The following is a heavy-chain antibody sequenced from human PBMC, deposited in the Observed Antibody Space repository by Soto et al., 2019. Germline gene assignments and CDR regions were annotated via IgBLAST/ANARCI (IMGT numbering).Heavy chain of an antibody. Sequence: SETLSLTCAVYGGSFSGYYWSWIRQPPGKGLEWIGEINHSGSTNYNPSLKSRVTISVDTSKNQFSLKLSSVTAADTAVYYCARGGPGPSRYDSSGYGDYWGQGTLVTVSS. CDR2: INHSGST. D-gene: IGHD3-22*01. CDR3: ARGGPGPSRYDSSGYGDY. CDR1: GGSFSGYY. J-gene: IGHJ4*02. V-gene: IGHV4-34*01.